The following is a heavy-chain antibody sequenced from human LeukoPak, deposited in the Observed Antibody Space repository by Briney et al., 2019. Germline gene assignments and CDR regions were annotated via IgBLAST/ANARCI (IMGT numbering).Heavy chain of an antibody. CDR2: IYYSGST. D-gene: IGHD6-6*01. V-gene: IGHV4-59*01. CDR1: GGSISSCY. Sequence: SETLSLTCTVSGGSISSCYWSWIRQPPGKGLEWIGYIYYSGSTNYNPSPKSRVTISVDTSKNQFSLKLSSVTAADTAVYYCARAGTKLVRGHRYYYYYMDVWGKGTTVTVSS. J-gene: IGHJ6*03. CDR3: ARAGTKLVRGHRYYYYYMDV.